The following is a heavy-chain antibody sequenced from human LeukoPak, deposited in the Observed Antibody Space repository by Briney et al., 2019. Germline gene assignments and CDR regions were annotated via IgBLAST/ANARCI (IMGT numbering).Heavy chain of an antibody. Sequence: PGGSLRLSCAASGFTFSSYSMNWVRQAPGKGLEWVSSISSSSSYIYYADSVKGRFTISRDNAKNSLYLQMNSLRAEDTAVYYCASGRYMVRGEDWFDPWGQGTLVTVSS. J-gene: IGHJ5*02. D-gene: IGHD3-10*01. CDR2: ISSSSSYI. V-gene: IGHV3-21*01. CDR1: GFTFSSYS. CDR3: ASGRYMVRGEDWFDP.